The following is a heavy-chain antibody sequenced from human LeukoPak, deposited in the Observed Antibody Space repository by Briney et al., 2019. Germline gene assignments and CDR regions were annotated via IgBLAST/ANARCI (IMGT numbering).Heavy chain of an antibody. CDR2: FDPEDGET. CDR1: GYTLTELS. Sequence: GASVKVSCKVSGYTLTELSMHWVRQAPGKGLGWMGGFDPEDGETIYAQKFQGRVTMTEDTSTDTAYMELSSLRSEDTAVYYCATCAVRGVIISRRNWFDPWGQGTLVTVSS. V-gene: IGHV1-24*01. CDR3: ATCAVRGVIISRRNWFDP. J-gene: IGHJ5*02. D-gene: IGHD3-10*01.